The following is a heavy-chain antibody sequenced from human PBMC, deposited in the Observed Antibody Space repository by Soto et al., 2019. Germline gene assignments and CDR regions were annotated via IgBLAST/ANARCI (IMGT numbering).Heavy chain of an antibody. D-gene: IGHD6-19*01. V-gene: IGHV3-72*01. J-gene: IGHJ6*02. CDR3: TRDLVPGIPGGLDV. CDR2: SRNKGNSNTT. Sequence: EVQLVESGGGLVQPGGSLRLSCAASGFVFSDYYMDWVRQGPGKGLEWVGRSRNKGNSNTTEYAASVKGRFTISRDESGNSLYLHMNSLRTEDTAVYYCTRDLVPGIPGGLDVWGQGTTVTVSS. CDR1: GFVFSDYY.